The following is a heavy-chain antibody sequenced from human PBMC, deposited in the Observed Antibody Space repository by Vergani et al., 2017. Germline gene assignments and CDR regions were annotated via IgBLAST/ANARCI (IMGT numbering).Heavy chain of an antibody. CDR3: ARDCPSSGSSTSYDP. D-gene: IGHD2-2*01. CDR2: IRAYNGNT. J-gene: IGHJ5*02. V-gene: IGHV1-18*01. CDR1: GYTFTSYG. Sequence: QVQLVQSGAEVKKPGASVKVSCKASGYTFTSYGISWVRQAPGQGLEWMGWIRAYNGNTNYAQKFQGRVTMTADTSTSTAYMELRSLRSDDTAVYYCARDCPSSGSSTSYDPWGKGTRVTVSS.